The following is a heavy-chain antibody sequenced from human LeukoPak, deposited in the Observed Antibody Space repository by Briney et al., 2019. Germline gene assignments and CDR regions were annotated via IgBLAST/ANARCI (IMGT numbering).Heavy chain of an antibody. CDR3: ARVPNHYYCYFDY. D-gene: IGHD3-10*01. V-gene: IGHV3-7*03. CDR2: IKQDGSEK. CDR1: GFTLSSYW. J-gene: IGHJ4*02. Sequence: GGSLRLSCAASGFTLSSYWMSWVRQAPGKGLEWVANIKQDGSEKYYVDSVKGRFTISRDNAKNSLYLQMNSLRAEDTAVYYCARVPNHYYCYFDYWGQGTLVTVSS.